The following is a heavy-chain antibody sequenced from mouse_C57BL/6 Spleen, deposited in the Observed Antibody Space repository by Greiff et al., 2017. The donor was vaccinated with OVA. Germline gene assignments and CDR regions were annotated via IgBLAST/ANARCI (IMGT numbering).Heavy chain of an antibody. J-gene: IGHJ2*01. V-gene: IGHV2-2*01. CDR3: ARYDGYDYFDY. D-gene: IGHD2-3*01. CDR1: GFSLTSYG. Sequence: QVQLQQSGPGLVQPSQSLSITCTVSGFSLTSYGVHWVRQSPGKGLEWLGVIWSGGSTDYNAAFISRLSISKDNSKSQVFFKMSSLQADDTAIYYCARYDGYDYFDYWGQGTTLTVSS. CDR2: IWSGGST.